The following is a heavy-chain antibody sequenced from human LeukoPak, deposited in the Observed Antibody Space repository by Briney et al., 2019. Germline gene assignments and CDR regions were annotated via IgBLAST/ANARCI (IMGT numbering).Heavy chain of an antibody. CDR1: GFTFSSYS. CDR3: AREGTDMSPLDY. V-gene: IGHV3-21*01. CDR2: ISSSSSYT. D-gene: IGHD5-18*01. J-gene: IGHJ4*02. Sequence: PGGSLRLSCAASGFTFSSYSMKWVRQAPGKGLERASSISSSSSYTYYADSVKGRFTISRDNAKNSLYLQMNSLRAEDTAVYYCAREGTDMSPLDYWGQGTLVTVSS.